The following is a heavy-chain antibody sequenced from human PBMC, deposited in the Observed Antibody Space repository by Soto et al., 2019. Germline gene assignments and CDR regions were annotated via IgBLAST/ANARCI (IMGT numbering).Heavy chain of an antibody. Sequence: GGSLRLSCAASGFTFSNYYMEWVRQTPGMGLEWVGRIRNKANSYRTEYAAPVGGRFTISRDDSENSLYLQMNSLSAEDTAVYYCVGYSGSYSHSLDYWGQGTLVTVSS. J-gene: IGHJ4*02. D-gene: IGHD1-26*01. CDR1: GFTFSNYY. CDR2: IRNKANSYRT. CDR3: VGYSGSYSHSLDY. V-gene: IGHV3-72*01.